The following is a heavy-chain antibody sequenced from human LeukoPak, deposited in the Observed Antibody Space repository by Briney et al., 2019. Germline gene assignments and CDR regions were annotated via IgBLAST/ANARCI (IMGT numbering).Heavy chain of an antibody. D-gene: IGHD4-11*01. CDR1: GFTFSSYV. V-gene: IGHV3-11*05. J-gene: IGHJ4*02. CDR2: ISTTSHNT. CDR3: ARVDSNRWFGY. Sequence: GGSLRLSCAASGFTFSSYVMRWIRQAPGKGLEWLADISTTSHNTNNADSVKGRFTISRDNAKNSLYLQMNSLRVEDTAVYYCARVDSNRWFGYWGQGTLVTVSS.